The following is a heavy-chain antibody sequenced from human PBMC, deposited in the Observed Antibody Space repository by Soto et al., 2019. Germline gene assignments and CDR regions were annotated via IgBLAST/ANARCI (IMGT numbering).Heavy chain of an antibody. D-gene: IGHD6-19*01. V-gene: IGHV3-23*01. CDR1: GFTFSSYA. CDR3: AKGYIAVAAGSIDY. J-gene: IGHJ4*02. CDR2: ISGSGGST. Sequence: PGGSLRLSCAASGFTFSSYAMSWVRQAPGKGLEWVSAISGSGGSTYYADSVKGRFTISRDNSKNTLYLQMNSLRAEDTAVYYCAKGYIAVAAGSIDYWGQGTLVTSPQ.